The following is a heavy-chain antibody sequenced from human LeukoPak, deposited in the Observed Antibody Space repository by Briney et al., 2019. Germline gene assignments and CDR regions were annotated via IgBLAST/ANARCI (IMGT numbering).Heavy chain of an antibody. J-gene: IGHJ4*02. CDR2: ISAYNGNT. CDR1: GYTFSSYG. D-gene: IGHD3-22*01. Sequence: ASVKVSCKASGYTFSSYGISWVRQAPGQGLEWMGWISAYNGNTNYAQKLQGRVPMTTDTSTSTAYMELRSLRSDDTAVYYCARGITMIVVVSPSDGGALDYWGQGTLVTVSS. CDR3: ARGITMIVVVSPSDGGALDY. V-gene: IGHV1-18*01.